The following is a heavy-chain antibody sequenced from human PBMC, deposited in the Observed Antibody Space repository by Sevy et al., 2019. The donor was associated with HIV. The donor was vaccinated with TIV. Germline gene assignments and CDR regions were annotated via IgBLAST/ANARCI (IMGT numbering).Heavy chain of an antibody. V-gene: IGHV4-39*01. CDR3: VRLRYSSGWTGGYYYGMDV. J-gene: IGHJ6*02. CDR2: IYYSGST. D-gene: IGHD6-19*01. Sequence: SETLSLTCTVSGGSISSSSYYWGWIRQPPGKGLEWIGSIYYSGSTYYNPSLKSRVTISVDTSKNQFSLKLSSVTAADTAVYYCVRLRYSSGWTGGYYYGMDVWGQGTTVTVSS. CDR1: GGSISSSSYY.